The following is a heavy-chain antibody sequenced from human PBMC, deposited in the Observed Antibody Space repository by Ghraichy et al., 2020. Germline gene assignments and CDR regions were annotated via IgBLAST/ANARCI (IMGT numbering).Heavy chain of an antibody. CDR3: ARAGGFLGYMDV. D-gene: IGHD3-3*01. CDR1: GGSISSYY. CDR2: IFYSGST. V-gene: IGHV4-59*01. J-gene: IGHJ6*03. Sequence: SETLSLTCTVSGGSISSYYWSWIRQPPGKGLEWIGYIFYSGSTNYNPSLKSRVTISVDTSKNQFSLKLSSLTAADTAVYYCARAGGFLGYMDVWGKGTTVTVSS.